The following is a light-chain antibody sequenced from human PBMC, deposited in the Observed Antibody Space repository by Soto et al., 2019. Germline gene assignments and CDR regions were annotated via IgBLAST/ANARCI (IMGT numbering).Light chain of an antibody. CDR1: QTVSDNY. CDR2: DAS. Sequence: EILLTKSPCTLSLSPGERATLFCRASQTVSDNYLAWFQQQPGRAPRLLINDASTSATGIPARFSGSGSGTDFTLTIISLAPEDFATYYCQQLNNCPRTFGQGTKVDIK. J-gene: IGKJ1*01. CDR3: QQLNNCPRT. V-gene: IGKV3-11*01.